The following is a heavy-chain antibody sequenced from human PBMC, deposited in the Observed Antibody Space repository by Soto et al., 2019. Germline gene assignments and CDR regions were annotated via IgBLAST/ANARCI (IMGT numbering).Heavy chain of an antibody. CDR1: GDSVSRGDHY. V-gene: IGHV4-30-4*01. CDR2: IYYSGST. CDR3: ARGQSDDFWSGYYGPDC. J-gene: IGHJ4*02. D-gene: IGHD3-3*01. Sequence: SETLSLTCTVSGDSVSRGDHYWSWIRQPPGKGLEWIGYIYYSGSTYYNPSLKSRVIISRDTSKNQFSLKLSSVTAADTAVYYCARGQSDDFWSGYYGPDCWGQGTLVTV.